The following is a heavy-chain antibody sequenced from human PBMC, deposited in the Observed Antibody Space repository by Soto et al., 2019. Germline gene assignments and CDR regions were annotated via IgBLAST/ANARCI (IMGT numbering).Heavy chain of an antibody. J-gene: IGHJ3*02. Sequence: PSETLSLTCTVSGGSISSYYWSWIRQPPGKGLEWIGYLYYSGSTNYSPSLKGRVTISVDTSKNQFSLKLSSVTAADTAVYYCARVGVWGSLRPDDAFDIWGQGTMVTVSS. CDR1: GGSISSYY. CDR3: ARVGVWGSLRPDDAFDI. V-gene: IGHV4-59*01. D-gene: IGHD3-16*01. CDR2: LYYSGST.